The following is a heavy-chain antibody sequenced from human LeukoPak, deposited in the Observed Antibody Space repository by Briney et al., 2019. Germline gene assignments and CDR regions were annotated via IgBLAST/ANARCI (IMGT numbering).Heavy chain of an antibody. Sequence: GESLKISCKASNIQYWIGWVRQMPGKGLEWMGIIYPGDSDTRYSPSFEGQVTISADESISTAYLQWSSLKASDTAMYYCARRSDSGSYSYWGQGTLVTVSS. V-gene: IGHV5-51*01. CDR3: ARRSDSGSYSY. D-gene: IGHD3-10*01. CDR2: IYPGDSDT. CDR1: NIQYW. J-gene: IGHJ4*02.